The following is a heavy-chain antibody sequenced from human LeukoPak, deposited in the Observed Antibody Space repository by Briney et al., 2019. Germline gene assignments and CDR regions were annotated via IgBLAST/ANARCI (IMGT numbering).Heavy chain of an antibody. Sequence: GGSLRLSCAASGSTFSNYAMSWVRQAPGKGLEWVSGINGRGGSTVYADSVKGRFTISRDNSKNTLYLQMNSLRAEDTAVYYCAKGQLGITPYYFDYWGQGTLVTVSS. D-gene: IGHD7-27*01. V-gene: IGHV3-23*01. CDR2: INGRGGST. CDR1: GSTFSNYA. J-gene: IGHJ4*02. CDR3: AKGQLGITPYYFDY.